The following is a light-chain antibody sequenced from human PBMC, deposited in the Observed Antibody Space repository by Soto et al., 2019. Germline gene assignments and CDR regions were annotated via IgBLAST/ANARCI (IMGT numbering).Light chain of an antibody. J-gene: IGLJ1*01. CDR3: QAWDSSTGV. V-gene: IGLV3-1*01. Sequence: SYELTQPPSVSVSPGQTASITCSGDKLGDKYASWWQQRPGQSPVLVIYQDTKRPSGIPERFSGSNSGNTATLTISGTQAMDEADYYCQAWDSSTGVFGTGTKLTVL. CDR1: KLGDKY. CDR2: QDT.